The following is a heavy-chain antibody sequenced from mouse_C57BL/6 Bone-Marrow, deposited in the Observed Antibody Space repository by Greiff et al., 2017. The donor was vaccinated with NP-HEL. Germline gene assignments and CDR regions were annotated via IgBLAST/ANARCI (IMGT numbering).Heavy chain of an antibody. Sequence: QVQLQQPGTELVKPGASVKLSCKASGYTFTSYWMPWVKQRPGQGLEWIGNINPSNGGTNYNEKFKSKATLTVDKASSTAYMQLSSMPSEDAAVYYCEREDGNYGFAYWGQGTLVTVSA. V-gene: IGHV1-53*01. J-gene: IGHJ3*01. D-gene: IGHD2-1*01. CDR2: INPSNGGT. CDR3: EREDGNYGFAY. CDR1: GYTFTSYW.